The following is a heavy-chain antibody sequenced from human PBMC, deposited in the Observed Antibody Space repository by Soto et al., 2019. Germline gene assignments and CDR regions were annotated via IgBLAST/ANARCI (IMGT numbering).Heavy chain of an antibody. CDR1: GDSVSSNSAS. D-gene: IGHD2-8*01. CDR3: ARATHGAHWFDP. Sequence: SQTLSLTGAISGDSVSSNSASWNWIRPSPSRGLEWLGRTYYSSKWYYEYATSVEGRIAINPDTSKNQFSLHLNSVTPEDTAVYSCARATHGAHWFDPWGQGALVTVSS. V-gene: IGHV6-1*01. J-gene: IGHJ5*02. CDR2: TYYSSKWYY.